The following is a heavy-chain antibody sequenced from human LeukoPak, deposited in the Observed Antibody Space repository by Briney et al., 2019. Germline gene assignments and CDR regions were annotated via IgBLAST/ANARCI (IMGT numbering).Heavy chain of an antibody. J-gene: IGHJ4*02. CDR1: GFTFSSYA. CDR3: AKDIVLRYFDWLSFIDY. CDR2: ISGSGGST. V-gene: IGHV3-23*01. Sequence: GGSLRLSCAASGFTFSSYAMSWVRQAPGKGLEWVSAISGSGGSTYYADSVKGRFTISRDNSKNTLYLQMNSLRAEDTAVYYCAKDIVLRYFDWLSFIDYWGQGTLVTVSS. D-gene: IGHD3-9*01.